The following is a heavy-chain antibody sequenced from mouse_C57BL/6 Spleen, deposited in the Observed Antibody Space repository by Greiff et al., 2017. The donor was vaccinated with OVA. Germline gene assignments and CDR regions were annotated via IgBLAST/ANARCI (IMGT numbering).Heavy chain of an antibody. D-gene: IGHD2-4*01. CDR1: GYTFTSYW. CDR2: IYPGSGST. J-gene: IGHJ1*03. CDR3: ALIYDDYDYWYFDV. Sequence: VQLQQPGAELVKPGASVKMSCKASGYTFTSYWITWVKQRPGQGLEWIGDIYPGSGSTNYNEKFKSKATLTVDTSSSTAYMQLSSLTSEDSAVYYCALIYDDYDYWYFDVWGTGTTVTVSS. V-gene: IGHV1-55*01.